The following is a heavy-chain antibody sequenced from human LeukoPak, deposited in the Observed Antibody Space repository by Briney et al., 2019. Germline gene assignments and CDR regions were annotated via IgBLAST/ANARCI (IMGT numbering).Heavy chain of an antibody. CDR3: ARSNYYGSGTEWFDP. CDR2: INPNSGGT. Sequence: GASVKVSCKASGYTFTGYYMHWVRQAPGQGLEWMGWINPNSGGTNHAQKFQGWVAMTRDTSISTAYMELSRLRSDDTAVYYCARSNYYGSGTEWFDPWGQGTLVTVSS. J-gene: IGHJ5*02. D-gene: IGHD3-10*01. V-gene: IGHV1-2*04. CDR1: GYTFTGYY.